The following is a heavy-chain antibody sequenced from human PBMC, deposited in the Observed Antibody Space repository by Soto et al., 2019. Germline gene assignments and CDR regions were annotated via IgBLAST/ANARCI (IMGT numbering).Heavy chain of an antibody. CDR3: ARYMTTVTTLGVFDY. Sequence: ASVKVSCKASGYTFTIYGISWVRQAPGQGLEWMGWISAYNGNTNYAQKLQGRVTMTTDTSTSTAYMELRSLRSDDTAVYYCARYMTTVTTLGVFDYWGQGTLVTVSS. J-gene: IGHJ4*02. V-gene: IGHV1-18*01. CDR1: GYTFTIYG. CDR2: ISAYNGNT. D-gene: IGHD4-17*01.